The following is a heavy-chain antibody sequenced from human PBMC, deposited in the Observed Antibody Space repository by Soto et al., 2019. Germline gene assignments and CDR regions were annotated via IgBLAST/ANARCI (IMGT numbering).Heavy chain of an antibody. J-gene: IGHJ5*02. CDR1: GFTFSDYA. Sequence: EVHLVESGGGLVQPGGSLRLSCAASGFTFSDYAMNWVRQAPGKGLEWVSYISRSGATIHYAVSVTGRFTISRDNAKNSVYLKMNSLMVDDTAISYCAREGGFYSFYPWGQGTLVTVSS. CDR3: AREGGFYSFYP. CDR2: ISRSGATI. V-gene: IGHV3-48*03.